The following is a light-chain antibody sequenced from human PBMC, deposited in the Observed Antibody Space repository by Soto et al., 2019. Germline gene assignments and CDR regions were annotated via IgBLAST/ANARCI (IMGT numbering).Light chain of an antibody. CDR2: EVS. CDR1: SSDVGGYNF. CDR3: SSYTTSSTVV. V-gene: IGLV2-14*03. J-gene: IGLJ1*01. Sequence: QSALTQPASVFGSPGQSITFSCTGTSSDVGGYNFVSWYQQHPGKAPKLMIYEVSSRPSGVSNRFSGSKSGNTASLTISELQPEDEADYYCSSYTTSSTVVFGTGTKLTVL.